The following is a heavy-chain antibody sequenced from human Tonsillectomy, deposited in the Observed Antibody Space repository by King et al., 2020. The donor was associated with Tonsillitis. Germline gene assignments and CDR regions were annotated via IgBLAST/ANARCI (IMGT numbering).Heavy chain of an antibody. CDR3: ALDCSSTSCSHFDY. J-gene: IGHJ4*02. V-gene: IGHV4-34*01. CDR2: INHSGST. Sequence: HVQLTQWGAGLLKPSETLSLTCAVYGGSFSGYYWSWIRQPPGKGLEWIGEINHSGSTNYNPSLKSRVTISVDTSKNQFSLKLSSVTAADTAVYYCALDCSSTSCSHFDYWGQGTLVTVSS. D-gene: IGHD2-2*01. CDR1: GGSFSGYY.